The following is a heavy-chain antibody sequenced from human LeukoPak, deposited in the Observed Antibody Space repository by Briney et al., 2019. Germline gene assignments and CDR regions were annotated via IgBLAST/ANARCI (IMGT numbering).Heavy chain of an antibody. Sequence: GGSPRLSCAASGFTFSSYAMSWVRQAPGKGLEWVSAISGSGGSTYYADSVKGRFTISRDNSKNTLYLQMNSLRAEDTAVYYCAKFKGQWLVRQFDYWGQGTLVTVSS. CDR1: GFTFSSYA. D-gene: IGHD6-19*01. J-gene: IGHJ4*02. CDR2: ISGSGGST. V-gene: IGHV3-23*01. CDR3: AKFKGQWLVRQFDY.